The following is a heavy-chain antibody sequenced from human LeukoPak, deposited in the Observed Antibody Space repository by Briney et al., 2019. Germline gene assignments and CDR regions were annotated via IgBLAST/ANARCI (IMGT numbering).Heavy chain of an antibody. CDR1: GFTFSSYS. Sequence: GGSLRLSCAASGFTFSSYSMNWVRQAPGKGLEWVSSISRSSSYIYYADSVKGRFTISRDNAKNSLYLQMNSLRAEDTAVYYCAGDKYPNFESGEMATSNGLDYWGQGTLVTVSS. V-gene: IGHV3-21*01. CDR2: ISRSSSYI. J-gene: IGHJ4*02. CDR3: AGDKYPNFESGEMATSNGLDY. D-gene: IGHD5-24*01.